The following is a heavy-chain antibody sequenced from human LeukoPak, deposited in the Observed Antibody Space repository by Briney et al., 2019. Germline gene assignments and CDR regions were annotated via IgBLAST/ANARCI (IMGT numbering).Heavy chain of an antibody. V-gene: IGHV2-70*04. D-gene: IGHD7-27*01. CDR2: IDWDDVK. CDR1: GFSLSTSGMR. Sequence: SGPALVKPTQTLTLTCTFSGFSLSTSGMRASWIRQPPGKALEWLARIDWDDVKFYSTSLKTRLTISKDTSKNQVVLTMTNMDPVDTATYYCARSALGYDGAFDIWGQGTMVTVSS. J-gene: IGHJ3*02. CDR3: ARSALGYDGAFDI.